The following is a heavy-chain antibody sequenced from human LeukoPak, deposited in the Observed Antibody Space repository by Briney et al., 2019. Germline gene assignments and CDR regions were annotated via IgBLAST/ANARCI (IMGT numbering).Heavy chain of an antibody. D-gene: IGHD4-17*01. J-gene: IGHJ4*02. Sequence: WASVKVSCKASGGTFSSYAISWVRQAPGQGLEWMGWINPNSGGTNYAQKFQGRVTMTRDTSISTAYMELSRLRSDDTAVYYCARAPSDSTVTAFWGQGTLVTVSS. V-gene: IGHV1-2*02. CDR3: ARAPSDSTVTAF. CDR2: INPNSGGT. CDR1: GGTFSSYA.